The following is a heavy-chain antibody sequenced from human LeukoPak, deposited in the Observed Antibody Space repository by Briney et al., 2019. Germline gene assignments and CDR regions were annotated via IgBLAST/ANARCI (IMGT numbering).Heavy chain of an antibody. CDR1: GFTFSIYG. CDR3: ARRSDYNTNGYYFDY. D-gene: IGHD4-11*01. V-gene: IGHV3-23*01. J-gene: IGHJ4*02. Sequence: PGGSLRLSCAASGFTFSIYGMTWVRQAPGKGLEWVSTISGCDTKTYYADSVKGRFTISRGNSKNTLYLQMNSLRAEDTAVYYCARRSDYNTNGYYFDYWGQGTPVTVSS. CDR2: ISGCDTKT.